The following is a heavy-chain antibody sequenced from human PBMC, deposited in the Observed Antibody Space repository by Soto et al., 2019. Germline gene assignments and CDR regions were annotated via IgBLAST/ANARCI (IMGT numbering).Heavy chain of an antibody. Sequence: PSETLSLTCTVSGGSISSDAYYWSWIRQPPGKGLEWIGYIYYSGSTYYNPSLKSRVTISVDTSKNQFSLKLSSVTAADTAVYYCARDGGQQLVNWFDPWGQGTLVTVSS. J-gene: IGHJ5*02. CDR1: GGSISSDAYY. CDR2: IYYSGST. V-gene: IGHV4-30-4*01. CDR3: ARDGGQQLVNWFDP. D-gene: IGHD6-13*01.